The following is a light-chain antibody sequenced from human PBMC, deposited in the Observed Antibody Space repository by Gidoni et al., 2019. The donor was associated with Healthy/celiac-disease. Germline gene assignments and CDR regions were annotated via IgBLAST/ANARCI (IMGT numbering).Light chain of an antibody. J-gene: IGLJ3*02. Sequence: SVLTQPPSVSGAPGQRVTSSCPGSSSNIGAGYDVLWYQQLPGTAPKLLIYGNSNRPSGVPDRFSGSKSGTSASLAIPGLQAEDEADYYCQSYDSSLSGSWVFGGGTKLTVL. V-gene: IGLV1-40*01. CDR1: SSNIGAGYD. CDR2: GNS. CDR3: QSYDSSLSGSWV.